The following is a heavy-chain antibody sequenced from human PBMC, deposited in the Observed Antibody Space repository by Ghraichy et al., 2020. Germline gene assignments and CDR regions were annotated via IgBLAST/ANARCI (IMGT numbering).Heavy chain of an antibody. CDR1: GGSFSGYY. J-gene: IGHJ4*02. V-gene: IGHV4-34*01. D-gene: IGHD4-23*01. Sequence: SQTLSLTCAVYGGSFSGYYWSWIRQPPGKGLEWIGEINHSGSTNYNPSLKSRVTISVDTSKNQFSLKLSSVTAADTAVYYCASSDYGGEGADYWGQGTLVTVSS. CDR3: ASSDYGGEGADY. CDR2: INHSGST.